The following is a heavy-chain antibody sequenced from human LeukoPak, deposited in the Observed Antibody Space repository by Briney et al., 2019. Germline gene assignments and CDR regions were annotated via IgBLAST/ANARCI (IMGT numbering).Heavy chain of an antibody. V-gene: IGHV1-69*04. CDR1: GGTFSSYA. J-gene: IGHJ4*02. CDR2: IIPIFGIA. D-gene: IGHD5-24*01. Sequence: SVKVSCKASGGTFSSYAISWVRQAPGQGLEWMGRIIPIFGIANYAQKFQGRVTITADKSTSTAYMELSSLRSEDTAVYYCARAPKDGYNQRYFDYWGQGTLVTVSS. CDR3: ARAPKDGYNQRYFDY.